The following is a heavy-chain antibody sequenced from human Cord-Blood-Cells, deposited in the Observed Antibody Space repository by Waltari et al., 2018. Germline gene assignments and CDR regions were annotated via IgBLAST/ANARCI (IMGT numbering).Heavy chain of an antibody. Sequence: EVQLLESGGGLVQPGGSLSLSCAASGFSFSSYAMSGVRQAPGKGLEWVSAISGSGGSTYYADSVKGRFTISRDNAKNTLYLQMNSLRAEDTAVYYCAKMVQGVISKFDYWGQGTLVTVSS. V-gene: IGHV3-23*01. J-gene: IGHJ4*02. CDR2: ISGSGGST. CDR3: AKMVQGVISKFDY. CDR1: GFSFSSYA. D-gene: IGHD3-10*01.